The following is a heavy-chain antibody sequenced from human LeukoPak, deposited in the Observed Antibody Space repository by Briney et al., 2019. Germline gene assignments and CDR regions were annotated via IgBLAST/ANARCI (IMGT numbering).Heavy chain of an antibody. V-gene: IGHV3-23*01. D-gene: IGHD2-2*01. J-gene: IGHJ4*02. CDR2: VSGSAGST. Sequence: GGSLRLSCAASGFTFISYAMSWGRQEPGGGREGGSAVSGSAGSTYYADSVKGRFTISRDNSKNTLYLQMNSLRAEDTALYYCAKLPYQMLMFADYWGQGTLVTVSS. CDR3: AKLPYQMLMFADY. CDR1: GFTFISYA.